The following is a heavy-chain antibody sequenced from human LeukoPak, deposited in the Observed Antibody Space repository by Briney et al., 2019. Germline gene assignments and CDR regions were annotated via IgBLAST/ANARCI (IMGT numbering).Heavy chain of an antibody. Sequence: ASVKVSCKASGYTFTAYYIHWVRQAPGQGLEWMGRINPNSGGTDSAQRFQGRVTKTRDTSMNTAYMELSRLRSDDTAVYYCARDLSGISSATDAFDMWGQGTMVTVSS. V-gene: IGHV1-2*06. J-gene: IGHJ3*02. CDR2: INPNSGGT. D-gene: IGHD1-14*01. CDR1: GYTFTAYY. CDR3: ARDLSGISSATDAFDM.